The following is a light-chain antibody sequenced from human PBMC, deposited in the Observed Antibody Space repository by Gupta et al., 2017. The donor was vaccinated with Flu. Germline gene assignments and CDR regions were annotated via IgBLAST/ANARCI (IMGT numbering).Light chain of an antibody. CDR2: EVN. Sequence: SALTQPASVSGAPGQSITISCTGTATDIGKYNYVSWYQHPPATPHRLLIFEVNTRTAGLAARFSVSKAGAAASLTISVHQTDDAVDYFCASYTCDNTYVFGTGTKLTV. V-gene: IGLV2-14*01. J-gene: IGLJ1*01. CDR3: ASYTCDNTYV. CDR1: ATDIGKYNY.